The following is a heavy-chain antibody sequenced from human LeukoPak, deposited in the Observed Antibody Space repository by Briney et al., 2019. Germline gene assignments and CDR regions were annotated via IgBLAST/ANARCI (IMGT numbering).Heavy chain of an antibody. J-gene: IGHJ4*02. CDR2: IYYSGST. CDR3: ARIGITGPISSGLVDY. CDR1: IGTISSGGYY. Sequence: PSETLSLTSTVSIGTISSGGYYWSWIRQHPEKSLEWIGYIYYSGSTYYNPSLKSRVTISVDTSKNQFSLKLSSVTAADTAVYYCARIGITGPISSGLVDYWGQGTLVTVSS. D-gene: IGHD1-7*01. V-gene: IGHV4-31*02.